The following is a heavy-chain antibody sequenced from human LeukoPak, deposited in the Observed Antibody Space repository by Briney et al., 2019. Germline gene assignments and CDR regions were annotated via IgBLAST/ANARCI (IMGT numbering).Heavy chain of an antibody. CDR3: AKDSDDYYGSGSEFDY. CDR1: GFTFSSYG. D-gene: IGHD3-10*01. V-gene: IGHV3-30*02. CDR2: IRYHGSNN. J-gene: IGHJ4*02. Sequence: GGSLRLSCAASGFTFSSYGMHWVRQAPGKGLEWVAFIRYHGSNNYYADSVKGRFTISRDNSKNTLYLQMNSLRAEDTAVYYCAKDSDDYYGSGSEFDYWGQGTLVTVSS.